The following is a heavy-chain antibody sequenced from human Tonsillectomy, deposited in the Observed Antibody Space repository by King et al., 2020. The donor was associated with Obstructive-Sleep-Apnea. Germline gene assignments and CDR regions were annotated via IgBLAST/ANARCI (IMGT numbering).Heavy chain of an antibody. J-gene: IGHJ6*02. CDR3: VKDQFYGSGSYPPYYYYYYGMDV. D-gene: IGHD3-10*01. CDR2: ISSNWGST. V-gene: IGHV3-64D*09. Sequence: VQLVESGGGLVQPGGFLRLSCSGAGFTFSSYAMHLVRQAPGKGLEYVSAISSNWGSTYDADSGKGRFTIARDNSKNTLYLQMSSLRAEETAVYYCVKDQFYGSGSYPPYYYYYYGMDVWGQGTTVTVSS. CDR1: GFTFSSYA.